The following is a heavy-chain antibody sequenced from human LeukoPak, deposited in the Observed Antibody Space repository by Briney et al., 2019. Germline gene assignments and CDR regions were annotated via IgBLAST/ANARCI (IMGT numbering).Heavy chain of an antibody. CDR3: ARDRPPSTD. Sequence: SETLSLTCTVSGGSISSYYWSWIRQPPGKGLEWIGYIYYSGSTNYNPSLKSRVTISVDTSKNQFSLKLSSVTAADTAVYYCARDRPPSTDWGQGTLVTVSS. J-gene: IGHJ4*02. V-gene: IGHV4-59*01. CDR1: GGSISSYY. CDR2: IYYSGST.